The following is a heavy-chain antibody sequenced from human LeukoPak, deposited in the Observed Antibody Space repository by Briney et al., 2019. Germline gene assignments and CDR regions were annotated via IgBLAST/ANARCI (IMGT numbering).Heavy chain of an antibody. V-gene: IGHV3-15*01. CDR1: GFTISNHA. Sequence: PGGSLRPSCADSGFTISNHAMAWVRRAPGKGLEWVGRIKSKTDGGITDYAAPVKGRFTISRDDSKNTLYLQMNSLKTEDTAVYYCTTDYDSSGYYYSPREVDYWGQGTLVTVSS. J-gene: IGHJ4*02. D-gene: IGHD3-22*01. CDR2: IKSKTDGGIT. CDR3: TTDYDSSGYYYSPREVDY.